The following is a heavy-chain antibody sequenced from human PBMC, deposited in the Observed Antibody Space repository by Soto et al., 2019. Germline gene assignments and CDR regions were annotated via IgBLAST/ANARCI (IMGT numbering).Heavy chain of an antibody. V-gene: IGHV4-59*01. J-gene: IGHJ4*02. CDR2: IYYSGST. CDR1: GGSISSYY. D-gene: IGHD3-22*01. Sequence: PSETLSLTCTVSGGSISSYYWRWIRQPPGKGLEWIGYIYYSGSTNYNPSLKSRVTISVDTSKNQFSLKLSSVTAADTAVYYCARLWGYYNDFWGQGTLVTVSS. CDR3: ARLWGYYNDF.